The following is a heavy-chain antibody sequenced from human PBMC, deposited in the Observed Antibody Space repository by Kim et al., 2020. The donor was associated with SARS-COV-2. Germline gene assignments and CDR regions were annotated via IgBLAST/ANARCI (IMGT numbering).Heavy chain of an antibody. Sequence: GGSLRLSCAASGFTFSSYSMNWVRQAPGKGLEWVSSISSSSSYIYYADSVKGRFTISRDNAKNSLYLQMNSLRAEDTAVYYCARDGRDCGGDCYSNWYFDLWGRGTLVTVSS. CDR3: ARDGRDCGGDCYSNWYFDL. CDR2: ISSSSSYI. D-gene: IGHD2-21*02. CDR1: GFTFSSYS. J-gene: IGHJ2*01. V-gene: IGHV3-21*01.